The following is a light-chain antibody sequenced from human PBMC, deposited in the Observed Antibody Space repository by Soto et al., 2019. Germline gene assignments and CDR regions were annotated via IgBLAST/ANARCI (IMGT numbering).Light chain of an antibody. Sequence: EVVLTQSPVTLSLSPGERATLSCRASQSFRGLLAWYQQKPGQAPRLLIYDAYNRATGIPPRFSGSGSGTEFTLTISRLQPDDVATYYCLQYSSHSWTFGQGTKVEIK. CDR3: LQYSSHSWT. CDR2: DAY. CDR1: QSFRGL. V-gene: IGKV3-11*01. J-gene: IGKJ1*01.